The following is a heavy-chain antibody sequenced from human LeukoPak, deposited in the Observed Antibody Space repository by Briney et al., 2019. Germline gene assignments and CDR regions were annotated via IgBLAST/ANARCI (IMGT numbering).Heavy chain of an antibody. CDR1: GYTFTSYD. J-gene: IGHJ5*02. V-gene: IGHV1-8*03. Sequence: GASVKVSCKASGYTFTSYDINWVRQATGQGLEWMGWMNPNSGNTGYAQKFQGRVTITRNTSISTAYMELSSLRSEDTAVYYCARNERNWIDYDFWSGSASNWFDPWGQGTLVTVSS. CDR3: ARNERNWIDYDFWSGSASNWFDP. CDR2: MNPNSGNT. D-gene: IGHD3-3*01.